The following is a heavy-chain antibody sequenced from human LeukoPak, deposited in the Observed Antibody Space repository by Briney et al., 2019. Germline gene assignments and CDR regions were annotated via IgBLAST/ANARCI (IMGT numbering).Heavy chain of an antibody. J-gene: IGHJ5*02. CDR1: GGTFSSYA. V-gene: IGHV1-69*05. D-gene: IGHD1-26*01. CDR2: IIPIFGTA. Sequence: SVKVSCKASGGTFSSYAISWLRQAPGQGLEWMGRIIPIFGTANYAQKFQGRVTITTDESTSTAYMELSSLRSEDTAVYYCARIMGARNNWFDPWGQGTLVTVSS. CDR3: ARIMGARNNWFDP.